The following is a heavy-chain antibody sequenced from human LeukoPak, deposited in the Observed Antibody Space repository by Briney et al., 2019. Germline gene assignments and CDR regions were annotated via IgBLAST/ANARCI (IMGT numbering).Heavy chain of an antibody. CDR3: ARRSASRSFFDY. CDR2: INSADNT. D-gene: IGHD3-10*01. V-gene: IGHV3-23*01. CDR1: GFTFSTYG. Sequence: GESLRLSCAASGFTFSTYGLTWVRQAPGKGLEWVSLINSADNTYYADSVKDRFTISRDNSMNTLYLQMNSLSADDTAVYYCARRSASRSFFDYWGQGSLVTVSS. J-gene: IGHJ4*02.